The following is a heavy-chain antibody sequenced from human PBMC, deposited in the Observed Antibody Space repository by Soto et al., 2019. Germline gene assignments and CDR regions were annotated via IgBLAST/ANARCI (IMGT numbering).Heavy chain of an antibody. CDR3: AKDHPYGNSRDYFDY. CDR1: GFTFSSYA. CDR2: ISGSGGST. V-gene: IGHV3-23*01. Sequence: GGSLRLSCAASGFTFSSYAMSWVRQAPGKGLEWVSAISGSGGSTNYADSVKGRFTISRDNSKNTLYLQMNSLRAEDTAVYYCAKDHPYGNSRDYFDYWGQGTLVTVSS. J-gene: IGHJ4*02. D-gene: IGHD3-10*01.